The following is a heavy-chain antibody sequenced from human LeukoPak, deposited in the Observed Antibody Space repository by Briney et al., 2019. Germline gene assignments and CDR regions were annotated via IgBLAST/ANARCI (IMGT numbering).Heavy chain of an antibody. CDR1: GGSISSGSYY. D-gene: IGHD5-18*01. V-gene: IGHV4-61*02. CDR2: IYTSGST. CDR3: AKGAGGFSYYNWFDP. J-gene: IGHJ5*02. Sequence: SETLSLTCTVSGGSISSGSYYWSWIRQPAGKGLEWIGRIYTSGSTNYNPSLKSRVTISVDTSKNQFSLKLASVTAAGTAIYYCAKGAGGFSYYNWFDPWGQGTLVTVSS.